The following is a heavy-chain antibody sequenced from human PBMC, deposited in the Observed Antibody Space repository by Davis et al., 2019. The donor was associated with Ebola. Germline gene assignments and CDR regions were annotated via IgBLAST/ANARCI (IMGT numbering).Heavy chain of an antibody. CDR3: VKDGGY. CDR2: ISSNGGRT. Sequence: GGSLRLSCTASGFTFITFSLNWVRQAPGKGLEYASRISSNGGRTYYADSVRGRFTISRDTSRNTLYLQMSGLIVEDTAVYYCVKDGGYWGQGTLVTVSS. V-gene: IGHV3-64D*08. CDR1: GFTFITFS. D-gene: IGHD3-16*01. J-gene: IGHJ4*02.